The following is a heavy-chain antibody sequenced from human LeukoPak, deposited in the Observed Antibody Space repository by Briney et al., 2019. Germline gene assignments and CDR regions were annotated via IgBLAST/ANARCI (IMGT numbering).Heavy chain of an antibody. D-gene: IGHD3-9*01. CDR2: IKEDGSEK. CDR3: ASEPNFDWLPYDAFDI. Sequence: GGSLRLSCAASGFTLSAHWMSWVRQAPGKGLEWVANIKEDGSEKYYVDSVKGRFTISRDIAKNSLYLQMNSLRAEDTAVYYCASEPNFDWLPYDAFDIWGQGTMVTVSS. V-gene: IGHV3-7*01. J-gene: IGHJ3*02. CDR1: GFTLSAHW.